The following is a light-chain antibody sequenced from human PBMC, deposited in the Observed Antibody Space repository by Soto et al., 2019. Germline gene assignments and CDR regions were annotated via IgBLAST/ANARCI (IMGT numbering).Light chain of an antibody. CDR2: DAS. V-gene: IGKV3-20*01. CDR1: QTVSSNF. CDR3: QQYYTTPLT. Sequence: EIVLTQSPGTLSLSPGERGTLSCRASQTVSSNFLAWYQQKPGQAPRLLIFDASTRATGIPDRFTGSGSGTDFTLTISRLEPEDCAVYYCQQYYTTPLTFGGGTKVEIK. J-gene: IGKJ4*01.